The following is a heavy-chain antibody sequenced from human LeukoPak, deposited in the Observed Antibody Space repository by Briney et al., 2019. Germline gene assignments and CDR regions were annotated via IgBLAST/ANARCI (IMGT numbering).Heavy chain of an antibody. Sequence: GGSLRLSCAASGFTFSSYAMSWVRQAPGKGLEWVSAISGSGGSTYYADSVKGRFTISRDNSKNTLYLKMNSLRAEDTAVYYCAKDRPRRDNIGWGSGYYYPYYFDYWGQGTLVTVSS. D-gene: IGHD3-22*01. CDR1: GFTFSSYA. V-gene: IGHV3-23*01. CDR3: AKDRPRRDNIGWGSGYYYPYYFDY. J-gene: IGHJ4*02. CDR2: ISGSGGST.